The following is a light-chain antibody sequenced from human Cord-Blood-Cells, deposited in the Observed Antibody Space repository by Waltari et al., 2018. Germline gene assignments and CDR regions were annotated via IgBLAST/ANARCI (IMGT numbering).Light chain of an antibody. CDR1: QDISNY. V-gene: IGKV1-33*01. CDR3: QQYGNFPDS. J-gene: IGKJ2*03. Sequence: DLQMTQSPSSLSASVGDRVTITCQAGQDISNYLNWYQQKPGKAPKLLIYDASNLETGVPARFSGSGSGTDFTCTISSLQPEDISTYYCQQYGNFPDSFGQGTKLEIK. CDR2: DAS.